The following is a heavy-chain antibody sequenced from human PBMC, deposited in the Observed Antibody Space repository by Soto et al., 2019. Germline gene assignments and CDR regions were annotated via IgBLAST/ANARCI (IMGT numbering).Heavy chain of an antibody. CDR2: ISYDGSNK. D-gene: IGHD5-18*01. Sequence: VQLVESGGGVVQPGRSLRLSCAASGFTFSSYGMHWVRQAPGKGLEWVAVISYDGSNKYYADSVKGRFTISRDNSKNTLYLQMNSLRAEDTAVYYCAKDSYGYVSYYYYYGMDVWGQGTTVTVSS. CDR3: AKDSYGYVSYYYYYGMDV. CDR1: GFTFSSYG. J-gene: IGHJ6*02. V-gene: IGHV3-30*18.